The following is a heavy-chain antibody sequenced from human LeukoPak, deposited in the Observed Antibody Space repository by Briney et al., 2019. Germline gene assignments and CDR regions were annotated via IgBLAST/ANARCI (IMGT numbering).Heavy chain of an antibody. CDR1: GFTFSSYA. J-gene: IGHJ6*03. CDR2: ISYDGSNK. D-gene: IGHD6-19*01. V-gene: IGHV3-30*04. Sequence: GGSLRLSCAASGFTFSSYAMHWVRQAPGKGLEWVAVISYDGSNKYYADSVKGRFTISRDNAKNSLYLQMNSLRAEDTAVYYCASATRDSSGWYVYYYYYIDVWGKGTTVTIS. CDR3: ASATRDSSGWYVYYYYYIDV.